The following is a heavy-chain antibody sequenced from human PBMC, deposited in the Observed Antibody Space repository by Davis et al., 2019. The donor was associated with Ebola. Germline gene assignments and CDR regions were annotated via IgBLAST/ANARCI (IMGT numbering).Heavy chain of an antibody. Sequence: MPSETLSLTSTFSGASISSYYLSWIPQAPGKGLEWIWLVYYIGSPKYNPSLKSRAIISVDTSKNQFYLKLSSVTAADTAVYYCASGRNNWFDPWGQGTLVTVSS. V-gene: IGHV4-59*01. D-gene: IGHD2-15*01. J-gene: IGHJ5*02. CDR1: GASISSYY. CDR3: ASGRNNWFDP. CDR2: VYYIGSP.